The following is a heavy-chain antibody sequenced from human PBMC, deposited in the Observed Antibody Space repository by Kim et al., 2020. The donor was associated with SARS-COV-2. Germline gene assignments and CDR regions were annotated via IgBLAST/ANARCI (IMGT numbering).Heavy chain of an antibody. D-gene: IGHD2-2*01. CDR3: ASTDIVVVPAATRRIAVAAY. CDR1: GGSFSGYY. V-gene: IGHV4-34*01. Sequence: SETLSLTCAVYGGSFSGYYWSWIRQPPGKGLEWIGEINHSGSTNYNPSLKSRVTISVDTSKNQFSLKLSSVTAADTAVYYCASTDIVVVPAATRRIAVAAYWGQGTLVTVSS. CDR2: INHSGST. J-gene: IGHJ4*02.